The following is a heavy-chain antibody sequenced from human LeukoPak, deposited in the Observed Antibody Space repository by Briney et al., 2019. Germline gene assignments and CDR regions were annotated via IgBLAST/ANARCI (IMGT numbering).Heavy chain of an antibody. CDR2: ISYDGSNK. CDR3: ARANWAGIEAPATDY. D-gene: IGHD2-15*01. V-gene: IGHV3-30-3*01. J-gene: IGHJ4*02. Sequence: PGRSLRLSCAASGFTFSSYVMHCVRQAPGKGLEWVAVISYDGSNKYYADSVKGRFTISRDNSKNTLYLQVNSLQAEDTAVYFCARANWAGIEAPATDYWGQGTLVTVSS. CDR1: GFTFSSYV.